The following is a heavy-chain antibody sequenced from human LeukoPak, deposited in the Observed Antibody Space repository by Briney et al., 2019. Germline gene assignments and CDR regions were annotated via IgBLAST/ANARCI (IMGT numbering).Heavy chain of an antibody. CDR1: GFTFSSYS. Sequence: GGSLRLSCAASGFTFSSYSMNWVRQAPGKGLEWVSSISSSSSYIYYADSVKGRFTISRDKAKNSLYLQMNSLRAEDTAVYYCARDRPYDILTGFYYYYGMDVWGQGTTVTVSS. CDR3: ARDRPYDILTGFYYYYGMDV. J-gene: IGHJ6*02. D-gene: IGHD3-9*01. CDR2: ISSSSSYI. V-gene: IGHV3-21*01.